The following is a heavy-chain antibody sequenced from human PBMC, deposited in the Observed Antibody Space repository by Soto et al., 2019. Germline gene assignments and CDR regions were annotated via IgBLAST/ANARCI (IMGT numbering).Heavy chain of an antibody. V-gene: IGHV4-39*01. CDR3: ARFSGCYNDRYFDC. Sequence: QLQLQESGPGLMRPSETLSLTCTVSGGSTRSSNYQWVWIRQPPGKGLEWIGNVYYNGNTYYNPSLKSRLTISVDTSNNQFSLEVKSVTAADTAVYYCARFSGCYNDRYFDCWGQGTLVTVSS. J-gene: IGHJ4*02. D-gene: IGHD3-22*01. CDR1: GGSTRSSNYQ. CDR2: VYYNGNT.